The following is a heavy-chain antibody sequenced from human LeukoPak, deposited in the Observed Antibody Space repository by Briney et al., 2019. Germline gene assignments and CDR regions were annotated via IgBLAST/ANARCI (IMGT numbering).Heavy chain of an antibody. J-gene: IGHJ4*02. D-gene: IGHD3-22*01. CDR2: FDPEDGET. Sequence: GASVKVSCKVSGYTLTELSMHWVRQAPGKGLEWMGGFDPEDGETIYAQKLQGRVTMTEDTSTDTAYMELSSLRSEDTAVYYCATDQDSSGYYPIFDYWGQGTLVTVSS. V-gene: IGHV1-24*01. CDR1: GYTLTELS. CDR3: ATDQDSSGYYPIFDY.